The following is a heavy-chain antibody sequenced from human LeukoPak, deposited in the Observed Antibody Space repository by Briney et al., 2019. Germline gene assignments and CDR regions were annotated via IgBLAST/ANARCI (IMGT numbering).Heavy chain of an antibody. J-gene: IGHJ4*02. CDR2: IYYSGST. CDR3: ACGVAAAVDY. D-gene: IGHD6-13*01. V-gene: IGHV4-59*01. CDR1: GGSISSYY. Sequence: PSETLSLTCTVSGGSISSYYWSWIRQPPGKGLEWIGYIYYSGSTNYNPSLKSRVTIPVDTSKNQFSLKLSSVTAADTAVYYCACGVAAAVDYWGQGTLVTVSS.